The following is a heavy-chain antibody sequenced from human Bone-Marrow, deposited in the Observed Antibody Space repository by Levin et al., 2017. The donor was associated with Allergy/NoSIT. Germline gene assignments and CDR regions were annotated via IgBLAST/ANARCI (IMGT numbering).Heavy chain of an antibody. V-gene: IGHV6-1*01. D-gene: IGHD2/OR15-2a*01. CDR1: GDSVSSNGAA. CDR3: VRDGEIGISVFDC. J-gene: IGHJ4*02. Sequence: NPSETLSLTCVISGDSVSSNGAAWNWIRQSPSGGLEWLGRTYYRSRWFYDYAESLKSRLTVRPDTSKNQFSLQLNSVTPEDTAVYFCVRDGEIGISVFDCWGQGTLVTVSP. CDR2: TYYRSRWFY.